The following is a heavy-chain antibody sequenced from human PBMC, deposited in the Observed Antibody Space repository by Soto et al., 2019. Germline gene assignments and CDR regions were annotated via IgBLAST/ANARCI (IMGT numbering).Heavy chain of an antibody. J-gene: IGHJ4*02. D-gene: IGHD3-9*01. V-gene: IGHV3-49*03. CDR2: IRSKAYGGTT. Sequence: PGGSLRLSCTAAGFTCGDYAMSWFRQAPGKGLEWVGFIRSKAYGGTTEYAASVKGRFTISRDDSKSIAYLQMNSLKTEDTAVYYCTSRAPPNYDILTGWGQGTLVTVSS. CDR1: GFTCGDYA. CDR3: TSRAPPNYDILTG.